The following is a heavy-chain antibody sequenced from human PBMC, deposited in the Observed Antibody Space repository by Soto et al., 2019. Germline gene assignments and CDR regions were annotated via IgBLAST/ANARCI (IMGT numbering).Heavy chain of an antibody. V-gene: IGHV1-69*01. J-gene: IGHJ4*02. CDR2: IIPIFGPA. CDR1: GGPFSSYA. Sequence: QVQLVQSGAEVKKPGSSVKVSFKASGGPFSSYAISWVRQAPGQGLAWMGGIIPIFGPANYAQKFQGRVTITADESTSTAYMVLSSLRYEATAVYYCARGGYGDFEGEFGYWGQGTLVTVSS. CDR3: ARGGYGDFEGEFGY. D-gene: IGHD4-17*01.